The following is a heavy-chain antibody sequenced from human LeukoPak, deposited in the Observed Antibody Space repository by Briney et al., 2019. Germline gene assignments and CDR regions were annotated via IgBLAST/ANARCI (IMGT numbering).Heavy chain of an antibody. V-gene: IGHV4-59*01. CDR2: IYYSGST. CDR1: GGSISSYY. Sequence: PSETLSLTGTVSGGSISSYYWSWIRQPPGKGLEWIGYIYYSGSTNYNPSLKSRVTISVDTSKNQLSLKVSSVTAADTAVYYCARDNHTIFEYYYDSRDYYFDYWGQGTLVTVSS. D-gene: IGHD3-22*01. J-gene: IGHJ4*02. CDR3: ARDNHTIFEYYYDSRDYYFDY.